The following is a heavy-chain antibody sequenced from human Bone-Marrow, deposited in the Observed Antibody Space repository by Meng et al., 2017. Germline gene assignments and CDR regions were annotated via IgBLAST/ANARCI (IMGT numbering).Heavy chain of an antibody. CDR3: ARDEDISAAGKLFGDY. CDR2: IKPKSGDT. Sequence: ASVKVSCKPSGYNFPDYYIHWVRRAPGQGLEWMGRIKPKSGDTNYAQKFQARVTMTGDTSISTAYMELSGLRSDDTAMYYCARDEDISAAGKLFGDYWGQGTLVTVSS. D-gene: IGHD6-25*01. V-gene: IGHV1-2*06. CDR1: GYNFPDYY. J-gene: IGHJ4*02.